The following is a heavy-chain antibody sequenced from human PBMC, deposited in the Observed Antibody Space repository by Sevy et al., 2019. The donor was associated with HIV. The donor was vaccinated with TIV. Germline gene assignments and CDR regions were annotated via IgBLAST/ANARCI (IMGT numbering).Heavy chain of an antibody. V-gene: IGHV5-51*01. Sequence: GESLKISCKGSGYSFTSHWIGWVRHMPGKGLEWMGVFFPDDSDTRYSPSFQGQVTFSADKSISTAYLQWTSPMASDTAIYYCATSRSGYFDNSGYYIYWGQGTLVTVSS. CDR1: GYSFTSHW. CDR2: FFPDDSDT. D-gene: IGHD3-22*01. CDR3: ATSRSGYFDNSGYYIY. J-gene: IGHJ4*02.